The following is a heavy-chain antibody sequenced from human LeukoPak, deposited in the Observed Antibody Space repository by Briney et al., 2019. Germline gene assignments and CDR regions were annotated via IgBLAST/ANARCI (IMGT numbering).Heavy chain of an antibody. Sequence: GGSLRLFCAGSGFTFRCYTLKWVRQASGEGLEWVSYIDLSGSTLYYVDSVKGRFTISRDNSKNSLYLQMNSLRAEDTAVYYCAKDSPVATRWGQGTLVTVSS. D-gene: IGHD1-26*01. V-gene: IGHV3-48*04. CDR3: AKDSPVATR. CDR1: GFTFRCYT. J-gene: IGHJ4*02. CDR2: IDLSGSTL.